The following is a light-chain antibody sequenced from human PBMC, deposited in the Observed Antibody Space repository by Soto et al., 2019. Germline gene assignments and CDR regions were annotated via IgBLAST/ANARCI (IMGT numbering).Light chain of an antibody. V-gene: IGKV3-20*01. J-gene: IGKJ1*01. CDR2: AAS. CDR1: QSVTNNY. CDR3: QQYVTSRT. Sequence: EIVLTQSPGTLSSSPGERATLSCRASQSVTNNYLAWYQQKPGQGPRLLIYAASGRATGIPDRFSGSGSGTDFTLTISRLEPEDFAVYYCQQYVTSRTFGQGTKVEIK.